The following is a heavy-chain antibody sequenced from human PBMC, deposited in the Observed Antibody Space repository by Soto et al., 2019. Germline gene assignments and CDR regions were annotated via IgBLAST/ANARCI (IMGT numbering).Heavy chain of an antibody. D-gene: IGHD1-26*01. CDR1: GGTFSSYT. J-gene: IGHJ4*02. Sequence: QLQLVQSGAEVREPGSSVKVSCKASGGTFSSYTVIWVRQAPGQGLEWMGGITPTLNIAKYAEKFQGRVTITADESTSTVNMHLSSLRSEDTAVYFCARGYYSGSNPSAVDYWGQGTLVDVSS. V-gene: IGHV1-69*01. CDR2: ITPTLNIA. CDR3: ARGYYSGSNPSAVDY.